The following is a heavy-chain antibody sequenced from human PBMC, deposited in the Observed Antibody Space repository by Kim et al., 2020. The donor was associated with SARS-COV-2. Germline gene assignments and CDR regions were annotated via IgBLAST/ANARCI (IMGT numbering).Heavy chain of an antibody. CDR2: ITGSGGQT. Sequence: GGYLRLSCAASGFIFSNYAMNWVRQTPEKGLEWVSGITGSGGQTYYADSVRGRFTISRDNSRNTLFLQMSILRADDTGVYYCARRDSSDSYGFALLFESWGQGTLVTVSS. J-gene: IGHJ4*02. D-gene: IGHD3-3*01. CDR1: GFIFSNYA. CDR3: ARRDSSDSYGFALLFES. V-gene: IGHV3-23*01.